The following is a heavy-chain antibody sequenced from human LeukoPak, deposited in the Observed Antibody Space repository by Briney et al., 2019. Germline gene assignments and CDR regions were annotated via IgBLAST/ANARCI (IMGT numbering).Heavy chain of an antibody. CDR2: ISSSSSYI. Sequence: GGALRLSCAASGFTFSSYSMNWVRQAPGKGLEWVSSISSSSSYIYYADSVKGRFTISRDNAKNSLYLQMNSLRAEETAVYYCARDTAMVNSLDYWGQGTLVTVSS. CDR1: GFTFSSYS. D-gene: IGHD5-18*01. CDR3: ARDTAMVNSLDY. J-gene: IGHJ4*02. V-gene: IGHV3-21*01.